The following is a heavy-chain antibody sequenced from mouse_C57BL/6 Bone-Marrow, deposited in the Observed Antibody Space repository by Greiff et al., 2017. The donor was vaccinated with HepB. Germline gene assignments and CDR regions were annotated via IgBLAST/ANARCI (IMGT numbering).Heavy chain of an antibody. CDR3: AREDSYVSSPYAMDY. J-gene: IGHJ4*01. D-gene: IGHD1-1*01. CDR1: GYTFTSYW. CDR2: IYPGSGST. Sequence: VQLQQPGAELVKPGASVKMSCKASGYTFTSYWITWVKQRPGQGLEWIGDIYPGSGSTNYNEKFKSKATLTVDTSSRTAYMQLSSLTSEDSAVYYCAREDSYVSSPYAMDYWGQGTSVTVSS. V-gene: IGHV1-55*01.